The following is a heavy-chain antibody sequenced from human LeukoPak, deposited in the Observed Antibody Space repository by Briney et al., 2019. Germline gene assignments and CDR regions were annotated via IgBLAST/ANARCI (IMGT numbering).Heavy chain of an antibody. J-gene: IGHJ6*02. Sequence: GGSLRLSCAASGFTFSSYSMNWVRQAPGKGLEWVSYISSSSSTIYYADSVKGRFTISRDNAKNSLYLQMNSLRAEDTAVYYCARDGGAYDTLFPRYYYYGMDVWGQGTTVTVSS. CDR2: ISSSSSTI. V-gene: IGHV3-48*01. D-gene: IGHD3-9*01. CDR3: ARDGGAYDTLFPRYYYYGMDV. CDR1: GFTFSSYS.